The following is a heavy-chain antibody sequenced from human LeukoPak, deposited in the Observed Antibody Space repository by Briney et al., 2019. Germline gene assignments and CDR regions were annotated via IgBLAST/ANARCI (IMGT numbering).Heavy chain of an antibody. Sequence: TETLLLTCSISGAPVSCHHGSWIRQPPAKGLEWIGYVSYSGGTNYNPSLKSRVTISLDTSKDQFSLRLNSVTAADTAVYYCARLSTYYDFWSPLDYWGQGTLVTVSS. CDR3: ARLSTYYDFWSPLDY. D-gene: IGHD3-3*01. V-gene: IGHV4-59*02. CDR1: GAPVSCHH. J-gene: IGHJ4*02. CDR2: VSYSGGT.